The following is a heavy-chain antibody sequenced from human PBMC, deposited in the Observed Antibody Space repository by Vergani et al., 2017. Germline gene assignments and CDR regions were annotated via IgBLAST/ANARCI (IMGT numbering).Heavy chain of an antibody. D-gene: IGHD3-22*01. Sequence: EVQLLESGGGLAQPGGSLRLSCAASGFTFRNYAMTWVRQAPGEGLEWVSGISGSGGFTYYADSVKGRFTISRDNSKNTMFLQMNNLRAEDTAVYYCAKDNVPGYYDSSGYCDYWGQGTLVTVSS. CDR3: AKDNVPGYYDSSGYCDY. CDR2: ISGSGGFT. CDR1: GFTFRNYA. J-gene: IGHJ4*02. V-gene: IGHV3-23*01.